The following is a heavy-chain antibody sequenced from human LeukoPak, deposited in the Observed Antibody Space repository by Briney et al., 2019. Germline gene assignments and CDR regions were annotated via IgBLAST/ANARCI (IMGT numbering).Heavy chain of an antibody. CDR3: ARTGATNAFDI. D-gene: IGHD1-26*01. CDR2: INPNSGGT. V-gene: IGHV1-2*02. CDR1: GYTFTSYG. J-gene: IGHJ3*02. Sequence: ASVKVSCKASGYTFTSYGISWVRQAPGQGLEWMGWINPNSGGTNYAQKFQGRVTMTRDTSISTAYMELSRLRSDDTAVYYCARTGATNAFDIWGQGTMVTVSS.